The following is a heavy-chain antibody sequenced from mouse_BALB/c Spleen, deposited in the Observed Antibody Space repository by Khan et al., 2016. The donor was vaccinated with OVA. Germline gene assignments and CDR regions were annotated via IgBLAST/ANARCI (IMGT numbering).Heavy chain of an antibody. V-gene: IGHV3-2*02. J-gene: IGHJ3*01. D-gene: IGHD2-14*01. Sequence: EAQLQESGPGLVKPSQSLSLTCTVTGYSITSDYAWNWIRQFPGNKLEWMGYINYSGSTSYHPSLKSRISITRDTSKNQFFLQLNSVTTEDTATYYCARGVRLTYWGQGTLVTVSA. CDR2: INYSGST. CDR3: ARGVRLTY. CDR1: GYSITSDYA.